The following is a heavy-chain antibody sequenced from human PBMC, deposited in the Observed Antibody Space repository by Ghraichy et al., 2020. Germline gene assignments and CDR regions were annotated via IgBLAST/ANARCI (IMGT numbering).Heavy chain of an antibody. V-gene: IGHV4-4*09. J-gene: IGHJ6*02. Sequence: SETLSLTCTVSGASISSYYWSWIRQPPGKGLEWIGYIYTEITLYNPSLQSRVTISADTSKNQFSLRLSSVTAADTAVYYCTRHAVIAVLAYGMDVWGQGASVTVSS. CDR1: GASISSYY. CDR2: IYTEIT. CDR3: TRHAVIAVLAYGMDV. D-gene: IGHD2-21*01.